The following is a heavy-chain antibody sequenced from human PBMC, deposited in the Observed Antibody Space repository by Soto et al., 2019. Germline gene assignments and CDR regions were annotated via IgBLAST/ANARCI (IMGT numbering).Heavy chain of an antibody. J-gene: IGHJ4*02. Sequence: ASVKVSCKVSRYTLTELSMHWVRQAPGKGLEWMGGFDPEDGETIYAQKFQGRVTMTEDTSTDTAYMELSSLRSEDTAVYYCATGVCYYDSSGYCVTFFDYWGQGTLVTVSS. V-gene: IGHV1-24*01. CDR1: RYTLTELS. D-gene: IGHD3-22*01. CDR3: ATGVCYYDSSGYCVTFFDY. CDR2: FDPEDGET.